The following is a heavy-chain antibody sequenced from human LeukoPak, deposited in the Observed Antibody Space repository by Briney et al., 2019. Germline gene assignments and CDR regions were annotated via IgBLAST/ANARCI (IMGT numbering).Heavy chain of an antibody. CDR3: ARTSLAGKRNDAFDI. J-gene: IGHJ3*02. CDR2: IYYSGST. Sequence: SETLSLTCTVSGGSISSYYWSWIRQPPGKGLEWIGHIYYSGSTNYNPSLKSRVTISVDTSKNQFSLKLSSVTAADTAVYYCARTSLAGKRNDAFDIWGQGTMVTVSS. D-gene: IGHD6-13*01. CDR1: GGSISSYY. V-gene: IGHV4-59*01.